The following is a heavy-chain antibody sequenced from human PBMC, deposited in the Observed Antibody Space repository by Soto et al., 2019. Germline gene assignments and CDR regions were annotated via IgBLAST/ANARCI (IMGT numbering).Heavy chain of an antibody. CDR2: IYYSGST. V-gene: IGHV4-59*01. CDR1: GVSISSYY. J-gene: IGHJ5*02. CDR3: ARTLLAAGPPDNWFDP. D-gene: IGHD6-6*01. Sequence: PSETLSLTCTVSGVSISSYYWSWIRQPPGKGLEWIGYIYYSGSTNYNPSLKSRVTISVDTSKNQFSLKLSSVTAADTAVYYCARTLLAAGPPDNWFDPWGQGTLVTVSS.